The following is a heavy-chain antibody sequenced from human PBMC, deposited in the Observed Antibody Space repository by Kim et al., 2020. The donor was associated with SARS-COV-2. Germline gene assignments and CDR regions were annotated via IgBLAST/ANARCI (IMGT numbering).Heavy chain of an antibody. V-gene: IGHV3-23*01. J-gene: IGHJ4*02. CDR3: AKDQMPLDFSSSWYGGGFFDY. Sequence: GGSLRLSCAASGFTFSSYAMSWVRQAPGKGLEWVSAISGSGGSTYYADSVKGRFTISRDNAKNTLYLQMNSLRAEDTAVYYCAKDQMPLDFSSSWYGGGFFDYRGQGTLVTVSS. CDR1: GFTFSSYA. D-gene: IGHD6-13*01. CDR2: ISGSGGST.